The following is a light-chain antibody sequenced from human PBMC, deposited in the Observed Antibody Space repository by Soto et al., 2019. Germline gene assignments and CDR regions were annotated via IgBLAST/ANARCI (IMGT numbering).Light chain of an antibody. V-gene: IGKV1-12*01. CDR1: QDISTW. CDR3: QQANSFPST. CDR2: TAS. Sequence: DIQMTQSPSFVSASVGDRVTITCRASQDISTWLAWYQQKPGRAPNLLIYTASSLQSGVPSRFSGSGSGTDFTLTSSSLQPEDFATYYCQQANSFPSTFGQGTKLEIK. J-gene: IGKJ2*02.